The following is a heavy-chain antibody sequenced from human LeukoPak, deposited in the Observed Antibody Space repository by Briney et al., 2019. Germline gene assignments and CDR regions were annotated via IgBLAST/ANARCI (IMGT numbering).Heavy chain of an antibody. V-gene: IGHV3-7*01. CDR2: IKQDGSEK. J-gene: IGHJ4*02. Sequence: GGSLRLSCVASGFTFTRYWMSWVRQAPGKGLEWVANIKQDGSEKHYVDSVKGRFTISRDNAKNSLYLQMSSLTAQDTAVYYCARDRVDAVAALYYFDYWGQGTLVTVSS. D-gene: IGHD6-19*01. CDR1: GFTFTRYW. CDR3: ARDRVDAVAALYYFDY.